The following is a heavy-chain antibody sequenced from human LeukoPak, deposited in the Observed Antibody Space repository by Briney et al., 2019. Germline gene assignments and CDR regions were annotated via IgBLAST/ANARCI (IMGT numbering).Heavy chain of an antibody. J-gene: IGHJ1*01. CDR1: GGSFSGYY. V-gene: IGHV4-34*01. CDR3: AREGSSWSQGYFQH. Sequence: SETLSLTCAVYGGSFSGYYWSWIRQPPGKGLEWIGEINHSGSTNYNPSLKSRVTISVDTSKNQFSLKLSSVTAADTAVYYCAREGSSWSQGYFQHWGQGTLVTVSS. D-gene: IGHD6-13*01. CDR2: INHSGST.